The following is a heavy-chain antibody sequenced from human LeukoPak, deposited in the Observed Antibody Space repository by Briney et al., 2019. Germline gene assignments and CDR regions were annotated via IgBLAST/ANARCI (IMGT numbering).Heavy chain of an antibody. CDR1: GFTFSSYA. V-gene: IGHV3-23*01. D-gene: IGHD3-10*01. CDR2: ISGSGGST. CDR3: AKGSRLWVRGVHRA. J-gene: IGHJ4*02. Sequence: SGGPLRLSCAASGFTFSSYAMSWVRQAPGKGLEWVSAISGSGGSTYYADSVKGRFTISRDNSKNTLYLQMNSLRAEDTAVYYCAKGSRLWVRGVHRARGQGTLVTVSS.